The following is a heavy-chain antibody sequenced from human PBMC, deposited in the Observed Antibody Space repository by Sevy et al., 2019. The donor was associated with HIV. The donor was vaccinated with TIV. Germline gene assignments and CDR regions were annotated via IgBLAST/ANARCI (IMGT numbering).Heavy chain of an antibody. V-gene: IGHV3-7*01. CDR1: GFNINTYW. Sequence: GGSLRLSCAASGFNINTYWMNWVRQAPGKGLEWVANIKYDGSEIYYVDSVRGRFTIYKDNARNLVYLQMNSLRAEDTALYYCVRAIVIEGSFWGQGTLVTVSS. D-gene: IGHD2-15*01. CDR3: VRAIVIEGSF. CDR2: IKYDGSEI. J-gene: IGHJ4*02.